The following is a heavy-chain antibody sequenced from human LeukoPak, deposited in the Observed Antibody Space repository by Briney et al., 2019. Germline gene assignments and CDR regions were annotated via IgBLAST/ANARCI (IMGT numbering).Heavy chain of an antibody. J-gene: IGHJ4*02. D-gene: IGHD2-2*01. CDR3: ARDSDHIFVVIPAADIDY. Sequence: GGSLGLSCAASGFTFSSYSMNWVRQAPGKGLEWVSYISSSSSTIYYADSVKGRFTISRDNAKNSLYLQMYSLRAEDTAVYYCARDSDHIFVVIPAADIDYWGQGTLVTVSS. V-gene: IGHV3-48*01. CDR1: GFTFSSYS. CDR2: ISSSSSTI.